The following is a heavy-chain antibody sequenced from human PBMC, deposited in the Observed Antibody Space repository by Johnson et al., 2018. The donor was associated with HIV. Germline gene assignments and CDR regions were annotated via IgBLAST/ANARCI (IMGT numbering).Heavy chain of an antibody. V-gene: IGHV3-11*04. CDR1: GFTFSDYY. Sequence: QVQLLESGGGLVKLGGSLRLSCAASGFTFSDYYMTWIRQAPGKGLEWVSYISSSGGTIYYADSVKGRFTISRDNAKNSLYLQMNSLRAEDTAVYYCAYCGYGGSDAFDLWGQGTLVTVSS. D-gene: IGHD6-25*01. CDR3: AYCGYGGSDAFDL. J-gene: IGHJ3*01. CDR2: ISSSGGTI.